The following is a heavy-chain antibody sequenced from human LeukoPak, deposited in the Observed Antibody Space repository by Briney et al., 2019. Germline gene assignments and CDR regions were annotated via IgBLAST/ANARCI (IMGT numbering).Heavy chain of an antibody. J-gene: IGHJ4*02. V-gene: IGHV4-38-2*02. Sequence: SETLSLTCIVSGFSISTDYYWGWIRQPPGKGLEWIGSIYHSGNTAYNPSLKSRVTISVDTSKNQFSLKLSSVTAADTAVYYCARDFVSPVYGSGRPFDYWGQGTLVTVSS. CDR3: ARDFVSPVYGSGRPFDY. CDR1: GFSISTDYY. CDR2: IYHSGNT. D-gene: IGHD3-10*01.